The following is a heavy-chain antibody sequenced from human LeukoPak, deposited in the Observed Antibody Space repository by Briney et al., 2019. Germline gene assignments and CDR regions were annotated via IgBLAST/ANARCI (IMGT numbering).Heavy chain of an antibody. J-gene: IGHJ3*02. CDR1: GGTFSSYA. V-gene: IGHV1-69*05. D-gene: IGHD1-14*01. CDR3: AASSPYGNDAFDI. Sequence: GASVKVSCKASGGTFSSYAISWVRQAPGQGLEWMGGIIPIFGTANYAQKFQERVTITRDMSTSTAYMELSSLRSEDTAVYYCAASSPYGNDAFDIWGQGTMVTVSS. CDR2: IIPIFGTA.